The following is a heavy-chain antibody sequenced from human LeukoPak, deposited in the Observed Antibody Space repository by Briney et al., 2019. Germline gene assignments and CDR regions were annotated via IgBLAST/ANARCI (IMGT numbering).Heavy chain of an antibody. CDR2: VSDDGIKK. D-gene: IGHD3-22*01. V-gene: IGHV3-30*03. CDR3: ARNNYDRSGFYYDY. CDR1: GFTSSHYA. J-gene: IGHJ4*02. Sequence: GGSLRLSCVASGFTSSHYAIHWVRQAPGKGLEGVTIVSDDGIKKYYADSVKGRFTVSRDISKNTVYLQINSLRAEDTALYYCARNNYDRSGFYYDYWGRGTLVTVSS.